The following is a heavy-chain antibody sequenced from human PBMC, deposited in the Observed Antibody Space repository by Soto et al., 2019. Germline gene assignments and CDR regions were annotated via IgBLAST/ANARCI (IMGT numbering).Heavy chain of an antibody. D-gene: IGHD6-13*01. CDR3: ARFSTQQQLVLYFGY. V-gene: IGHV3-23*01. Sequence: FHRLRNAASGVKIIDHGMSWILKEKKKGLEWVSAISGSGGSTYYADSVKGRFTISRDNSKNTLYLQMNSLRAEDTAVYYCARFSTQQQLVLYFGYSGQGTLVTGSS. CDR2: ISGSGGST. CDR1: GVKIIDHG. J-gene: IGHJ4*02.